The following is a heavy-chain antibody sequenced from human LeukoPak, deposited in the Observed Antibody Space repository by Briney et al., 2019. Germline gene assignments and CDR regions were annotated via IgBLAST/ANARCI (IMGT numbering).Heavy chain of an antibody. D-gene: IGHD6-6*01. Sequence: ASVKVSRKASGYTFTGYYMHWVRQAPGQGLEWMGRINPNSGGTNHAQKFQGRVTMTRDTSISTAYMELSRLRSDDTAVYYCARYSSSSNWFDPWGQGTLVTVSS. V-gene: IGHV1-2*06. CDR2: INPNSGGT. CDR1: GYTFTGYY. CDR3: ARYSSSSNWFDP. J-gene: IGHJ5*02.